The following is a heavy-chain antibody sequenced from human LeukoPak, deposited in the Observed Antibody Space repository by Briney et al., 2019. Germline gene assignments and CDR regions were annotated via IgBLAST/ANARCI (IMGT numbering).Heavy chain of an antibody. Sequence: GGSLRLSCAASGFTFSSYSMNWVRQAPGKGLEWVSSISSSSSYIYYADSVKGRFTISRDNAKNSLYLQMNSLRAEDTAVYYCARTDCSGGSCRRAPFDPWGQGTQVIVSS. V-gene: IGHV3-21*01. CDR2: ISSSSSYI. CDR3: ARTDCSGGSCRRAPFDP. J-gene: IGHJ5*02. D-gene: IGHD2-15*01. CDR1: GFTFSSYS.